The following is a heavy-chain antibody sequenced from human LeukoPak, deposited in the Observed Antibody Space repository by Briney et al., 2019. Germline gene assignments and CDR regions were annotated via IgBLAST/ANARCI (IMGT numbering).Heavy chain of an antibody. J-gene: IGHJ3*02. Sequence: GESLKISSKGSGYSFTSYGISWVRQAPGQGLEWMGWISAYNGNTNYAQKLQGRVTMTTDTSTSTAYMELRSLRSDDTAVYYCARGSLPLGYCSSTSCHDAFDIWGQGTMVTVSS. CDR3: ARGSLPLGYCSSTSCHDAFDI. V-gene: IGHV1-18*01. CDR2: ISAYNGNT. CDR1: GYSFTSYG. D-gene: IGHD2-2*01.